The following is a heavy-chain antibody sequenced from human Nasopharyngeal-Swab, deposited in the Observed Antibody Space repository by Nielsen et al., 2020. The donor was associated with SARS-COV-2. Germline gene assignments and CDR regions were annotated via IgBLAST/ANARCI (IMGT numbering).Heavy chain of an antibody. CDR2: VIPIFGTA. CDR1: GGSFSSYA. V-gene: IGHV1-69*13. J-gene: IGHJ2*01. D-gene: IGHD2-2*01. CDR3: AAPSTSHSARFEPDL. Sequence: SVTVSCKASGGSFSSYAISWVRQAPGQGLEWRGGVIPIFGTANYAQKFQGRVTITADESTSTAYMELSSLRSEDTSVYYCAAPSTSHSARFEPDLWGRGTLVTVSS.